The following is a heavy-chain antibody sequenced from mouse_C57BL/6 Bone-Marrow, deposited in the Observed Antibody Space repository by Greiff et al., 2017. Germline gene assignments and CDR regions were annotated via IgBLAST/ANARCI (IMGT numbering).Heavy chain of an antibody. CDR1: GFTFSDSG. CDR3: ARRLGRDWFAY. Sequence: EVKLVESGGGLVKPGGSLKLSCAASGFTFSDSGMHWVRQAPEKGLEWVAYISSGSSTIYYADTVKGRFTISRDNAKNTLFLQMTSLRSEDTAMYYCARRLGRDWFAYWGQGTLVTVSA. D-gene: IGHD4-1*01. CDR2: ISSGSSTI. V-gene: IGHV5-17*01. J-gene: IGHJ3*01.